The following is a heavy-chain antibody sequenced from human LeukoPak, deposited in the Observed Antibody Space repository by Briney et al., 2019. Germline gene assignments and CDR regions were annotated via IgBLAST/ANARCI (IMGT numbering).Heavy chain of an antibody. CDR3: ARDSGSGNNDY. J-gene: IGHJ4*02. CDR2: ISAGNGNT. V-gene: IGHV1-3*01. D-gene: IGHD1-26*01. Sequence: ASVKVSCRASGYTFTSYAIHWVRQAPGQRLEWMGWISAGNGNTKYSQNFQGGVTFISNTSATTAFMELSSLRSEDAAVYYCARDSGSGNNDYWGQGTLVTVSS. CDR1: GYTFTSYA.